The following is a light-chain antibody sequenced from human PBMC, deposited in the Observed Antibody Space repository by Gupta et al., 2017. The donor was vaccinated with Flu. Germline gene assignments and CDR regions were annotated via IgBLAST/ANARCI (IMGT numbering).Light chain of an antibody. J-gene: IGLJ1*01. CDR2: EVT. CDR3: SSYGGDNDFV. CDR1: ATDVGGYNY. Sequence: QSALTQPPAASGSPGQSVTISCTGTATDVGGYNYVSWYQQHPGRAPKLVIYEVTKRPSGVPDRFSGSKSGNTASLTVSGLQAEDEADYYCSSYGGDNDFVFGTGTKVTVL. V-gene: IGLV2-8*01.